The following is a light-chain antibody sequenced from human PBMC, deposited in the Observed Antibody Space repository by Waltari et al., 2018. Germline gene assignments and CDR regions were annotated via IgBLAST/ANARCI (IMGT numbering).Light chain of an antibody. Sequence: DIQMTQSPSSLSASVGDSGTITCRTSQRIITYFNWYQQKPGKAPKLLIYGASSLQSGVPSRFSGSGSGTDFSFTISSLQPEDFATYFCQQAYSTPWTFGQGTKVEIK. CDR2: GAS. J-gene: IGKJ1*01. V-gene: IGKV1-39*01. CDR1: QRIITY. CDR3: QQAYSTPWT.